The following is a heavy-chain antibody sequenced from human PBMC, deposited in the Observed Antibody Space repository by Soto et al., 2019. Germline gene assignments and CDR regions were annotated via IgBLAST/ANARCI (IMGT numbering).Heavy chain of an antibody. CDR2: ISYDGSNK. CDR3: AKSHGYSSGWSLDY. J-gene: IGHJ4*02. CDR1: GFTFSSYG. Sequence: QVQLVESGGGVVQPGRSLRLSCAASGFTFSSYGMHWVRQAPGKGLAWVAVISYDGSNKYYADSVKGRFTISRDNAKNPLYLQMNSLRAEDTAVYYCAKSHGYSSGWSLDYWGQGTLVTVSS. V-gene: IGHV3-30*18. D-gene: IGHD6-19*01.